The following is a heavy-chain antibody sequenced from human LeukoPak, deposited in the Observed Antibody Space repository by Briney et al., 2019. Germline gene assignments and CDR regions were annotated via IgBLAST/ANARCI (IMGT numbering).Heavy chain of an antibody. CDR3: ARFGSRIQTGASFGFDS. J-gene: IGHJ4*02. Sequence: SETLSLTCTVSGGSISSGSYYWSWIRQPAGKGLEWIGRIYTSGSTNYNPSLKSRVTVSIATSKSQFSLSLRSVTAADTAVYYCARFGSRIQTGASFGFDSWGQGILVLVSS. V-gene: IGHV4-61*02. D-gene: IGHD3-10*01. CDR2: IYTSGST. CDR1: GGSISSGSYY.